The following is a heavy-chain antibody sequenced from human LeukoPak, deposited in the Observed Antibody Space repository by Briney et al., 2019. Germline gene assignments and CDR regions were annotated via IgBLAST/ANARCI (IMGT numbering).Heavy chain of an antibody. CDR1: GGSISSYY. J-gene: IGHJ6*03. Sequence: SETLSLTCTVSGGSISSYYWSWIRQPPGKGLEWIGYIYYSGSTNYNPSPKSRVTISVDTSKNQFSLKLSSVTAADTAVYYCARGRGMTTSDKGYYYYYMDVWGKGTTVTVSS. D-gene: IGHD4-11*01. CDR2: IYYSGST. CDR3: ARGRGMTTSDKGYYYYYMDV. V-gene: IGHV4-59*01.